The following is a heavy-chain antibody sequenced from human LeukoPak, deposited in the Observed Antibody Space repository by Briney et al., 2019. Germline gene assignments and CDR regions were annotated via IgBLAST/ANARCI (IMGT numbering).Heavy chain of an antibody. CDR2: IYSGGST. CDR3: ARDVTSGWYRFDP. J-gene: IGHJ5*02. Sequence: GGSLRLSCAASGFTVSSNYMSWVRQAPGEGLEWVSVIYSGGSTYYADSVKGRFTISRDNSKNTLYLQMSSLRAEDTAVYYCARDVTSGWYRFDPWGQGTLVTVSS. CDR1: GFTVSSNY. V-gene: IGHV3-66*02. D-gene: IGHD6-19*01.